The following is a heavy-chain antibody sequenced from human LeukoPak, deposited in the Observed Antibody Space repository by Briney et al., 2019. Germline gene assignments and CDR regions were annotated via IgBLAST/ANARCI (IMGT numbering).Heavy chain of an antibody. CDR3: EKDHRKAAAGTFDY. V-gene: IGHV3-23*01. J-gene: IGHJ4*02. CDR1: GFTFSSYA. CDR2: ISGSGGSS. Sequence: GGSLRLSCAASGFTFSSYAMSWVRQAPGKGLEWVSAISGSGGSSYYADSVKGRFTISRDNSKNTLYLQMNSLRAEDTAVYYCEKDHRKAAAGTFDYWGQGTLVTVSS. D-gene: IGHD6-13*01.